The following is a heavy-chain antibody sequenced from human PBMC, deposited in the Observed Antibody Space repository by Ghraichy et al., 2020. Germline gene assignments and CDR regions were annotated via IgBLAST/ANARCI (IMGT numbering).Heavy chain of an antibody. Sequence: GESLNISCKGSGYSFTSYWISWVRQMPGKGLEWMGRIDPSDSYSNYSPSFQGHVTMSADKSISTAYLQWSSLKASDTATYYCARHRADSALTHWFDPWGQGTLVTVSS. J-gene: IGHJ5*02. D-gene: IGHD5-18*01. V-gene: IGHV5-10-1*01. CDR3: ARHRADSALTHWFDP. CDR1: GYSFTSYW. CDR2: IDPSDSYS.